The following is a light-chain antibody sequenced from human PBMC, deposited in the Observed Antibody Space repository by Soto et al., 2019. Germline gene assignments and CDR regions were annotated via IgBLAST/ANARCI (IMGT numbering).Light chain of an antibody. J-gene: IGKJ1*01. V-gene: IGKV1-5*03. CDR1: QSISSW. CDR2: KAS. CDR3: QHYSGDRAT. Sequence: IEMTQSPSTLSASVGERIPLTCRASQSISSWLAWYQQKPGKAPKLLIYKASTLEVGVPSRFSGSGSGTDFSLTISSLRPDDFATYYCQHYSGDRATFGQGTKVDI.